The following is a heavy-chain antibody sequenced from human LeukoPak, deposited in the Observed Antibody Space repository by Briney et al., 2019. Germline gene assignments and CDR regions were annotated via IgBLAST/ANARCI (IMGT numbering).Heavy chain of an antibody. J-gene: IGHJ2*01. CDR1: GFTFSSYG. D-gene: IGHD3-22*01. Sequence: GGSLRLSCAASGFTFSSYGMHWVRQAPGKGLEWVAVIWYDGSNKYYADSVKGRFTISTDNSKNTLYLQMNSLRAEDTAVYYCARSREDSSGYYSLWGRGTLVTVSS. V-gene: IGHV3-33*01. CDR3: ARSREDSSGYYSL. CDR2: IWYDGSNK.